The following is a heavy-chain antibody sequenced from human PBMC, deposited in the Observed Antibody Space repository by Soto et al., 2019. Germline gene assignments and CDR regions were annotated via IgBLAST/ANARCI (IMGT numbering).Heavy chain of an antibody. Sequence: GGSLRLSCAASGFTFSSYAMSWVRQAPGKGLEWVSAISGSGGSTYYADSVKGRFTISRDNSKNTLYLQMNSLRAEDTAVYYCAKDCGSSSSARYSGAFDIWGQGTMVTVSS. CDR3: AKDCGSSSSARYSGAFDI. CDR1: GFTFSSYA. V-gene: IGHV3-23*01. J-gene: IGHJ3*02. CDR2: ISGSGGST. D-gene: IGHD6-6*01.